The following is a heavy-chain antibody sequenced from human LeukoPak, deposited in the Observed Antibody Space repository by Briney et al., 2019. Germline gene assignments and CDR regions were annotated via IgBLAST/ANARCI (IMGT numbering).Heavy chain of an antibody. CDR1: GFTFSSYS. D-gene: IGHD3-10*01. CDR2: ISSSSSTV. CDR3: ARAQTYYGSGSYLY. Sequence: GGSLRLSCAASGFTFSSYSMNWVRQAPGKGLEWVSYISSSSSTVYYADSLKGRFTISRDNAKNSLYLQMNSLRDEDTAVYYCARAQTYYGSGSYLYWGQGTLVTVSS. V-gene: IGHV3-48*02. J-gene: IGHJ4*02.